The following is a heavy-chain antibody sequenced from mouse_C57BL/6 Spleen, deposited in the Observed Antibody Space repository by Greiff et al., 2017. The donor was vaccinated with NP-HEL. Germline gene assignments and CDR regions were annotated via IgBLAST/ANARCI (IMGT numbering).Heavy chain of an antibody. D-gene: IGHD2-2*01. CDR2: IYPGDGDT. CDR3: ARDAGDDGFAY. Sequence: VQLQQSGPELVKPGASVKISCKASGYAFSSSWMNWVKQRPGKGLEWIGRIYPGDGDTNYNGKFKGKATLTADKSSSTAYMQLSSLTSEDSAVYFCARDAGDDGFAYWGQGTLVTVSA. V-gene: IGHV1-82*01. CDR1: GYAFSSSW. J-gene: IGHJ3*01.